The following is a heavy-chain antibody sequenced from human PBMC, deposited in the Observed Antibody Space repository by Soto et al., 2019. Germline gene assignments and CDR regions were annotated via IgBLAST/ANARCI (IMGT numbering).Heavy chain of an antibody. CDR1: GFTFSNAW. CDR2: IKSKTDGGTT. D-gene: IGHD6-19*01. CDR3: YSSGWYSHEYYFDY. J-gene: IGHJ4*02. Sequence: GGSPRLSCAASGFTFSNAWMNWVRQAPGKGLEWVGRIKSKTDGGTTDYAAPVKGRFTISRDDSKNTLYLQMNSLKTEDTAVYYCYSSGWYSHEYYFDYWGQGTLVTVSS. V-gene: IGHV3-15*07.